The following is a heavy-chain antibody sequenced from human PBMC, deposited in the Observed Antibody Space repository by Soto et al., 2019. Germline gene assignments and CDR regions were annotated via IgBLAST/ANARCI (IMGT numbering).Heavy chain of an antibody. CDR3: ARDGLYFGTDRAAPDLIPERAYGMDV. J-gene: IGHJ6*02. CDR2: ISSSSSYI. D-gene: IGHD6-6*01. Sequence: PGGSLRLSCAASGFTFSSYSMNWVRQAPGKGLEWVSSISSSSSYIYYADSVKGRFTISRDNAKNSLYLQMNSLRAEDTAVYYCARDGLYFGTDRAAPDLIPERAYGMDVWGQGTTVTVSS. V-gene: IGHV3-21*01. CDR1: GFTFSSYS.